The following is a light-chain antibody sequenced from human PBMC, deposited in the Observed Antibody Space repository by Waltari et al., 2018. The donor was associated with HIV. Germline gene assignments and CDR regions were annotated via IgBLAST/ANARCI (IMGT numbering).Light chain of an antibody. CDR1: QSAGTW. J-gene: IGKJ3*01. CDR3: QQYNSGSRT. Sequence: IQMTQSPSTLSASIGDRVNITCRASQSAGTWLAWYQQKAGKAPDLLIYGASTLEHGVPLRFSSTGSGTEFTLTISDLQSDDIATYFCQQYNSGSRTFGPGTKV. CDR2: GAS. V-gene: IGKV1-5*03.